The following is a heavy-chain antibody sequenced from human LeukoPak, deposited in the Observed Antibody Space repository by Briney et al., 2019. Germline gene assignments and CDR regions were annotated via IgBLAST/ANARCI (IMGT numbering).Heavy chain of an antibody. J-gene: IGHJ1*01. CDR3: AATASGTTSWPH. CDR1: GYNFPRYW. V-gene: IGHV5-51*01. Sequence: GESLKISCEGSGYNFPRYWIGWVRQMPGKGLEWMGIINPADSDTRHSPSFQGQVTISADKSITTAYLQWSSLRASDTAMYYCAATASGTTSWPHWGQGTLVTVSS. D-gene: IGHD2-2*01. CDR2: INPADSDT.